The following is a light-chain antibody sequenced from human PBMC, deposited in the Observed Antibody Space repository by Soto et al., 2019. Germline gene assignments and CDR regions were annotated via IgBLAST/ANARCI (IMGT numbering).Light chain of an antibody. Sequence: EIVWTQSTGTLSLSPGERATLSCRASQSVSSSYLSWYQQKPGQDPRLLIYGASSRATGIPDRFSGSGSGTDFTLNISRLEPEEFAVYYCQQYDSSPITLGGGTKVELK. J-gene: IGKJ4*01. CDR1: QSVSSSY. V-gene: IGKV3-20*01. CDR2: GAS. CDR3: QQYDSSPIT.